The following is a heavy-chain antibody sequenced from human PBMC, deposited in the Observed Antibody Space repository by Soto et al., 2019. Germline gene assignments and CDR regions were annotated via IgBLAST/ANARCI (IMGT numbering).Heavy chain of an antibody. CDR3: ASNNDYGDYHPNCFDS. Sequence: LRLSCAASGFTFSSYSMNWVRQAPGKGLEWVSSISSSSSYIYYADSVKGRFTISRDNAKNSLYLQMNSLRAEDTAVYYCASNNDYGDYHPNCFDSWGQGILVTLSS. J-gene: IGHJ5*01. CDR2: ISSSSSYI. V-gene: IGHV3-21*01. CDR1: GFTFSSYS. D-gene: IGHD4-17*01.